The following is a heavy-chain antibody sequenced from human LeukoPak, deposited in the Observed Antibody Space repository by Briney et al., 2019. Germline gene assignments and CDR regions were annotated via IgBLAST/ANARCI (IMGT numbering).Heavy chain of an antibody. D-gene: IGHD3-3*01. CDR2: MNPNSGNT. V-gene: IGHV1-8*03. CDR1: GYTFTSYD. Sequence: ASVKVSCKASGYTFTSYDINWVRQATGQGLEWMGWMNPNSGNTGYAQKFQGRVTITRNTSISTAYMELSGLRSEDTAVYYCARGSYTIFGVVIPNGVDYWGQGTLVTVSS. CDR3: ARGSYTIFGVVIPNGVDY. J-gene: IGHJ4*02.